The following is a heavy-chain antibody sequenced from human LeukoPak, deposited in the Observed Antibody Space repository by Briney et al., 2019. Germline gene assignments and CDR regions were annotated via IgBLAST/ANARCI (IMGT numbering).Heavy chain of an antibody. J-gene: IGHJ4*02. Sequence: GGSLRLSCAASGFTFSSYSMTWVRQAPGKGLEWVSSISSSSSYIYYADSVKGRFTISRDNAKTSLYLKMNSLRAEDTAVYYCARGIRYCTNGVCYRAAFDYWGQGTLVTVSS. CDR1: GFTFSSYS. D-gene: IGHD2-8*01. V-gene: IGHV3-21*01. CDR2: ISSSSSYI. CDR3: ARGIRYCTNGVCYRAAFDY.